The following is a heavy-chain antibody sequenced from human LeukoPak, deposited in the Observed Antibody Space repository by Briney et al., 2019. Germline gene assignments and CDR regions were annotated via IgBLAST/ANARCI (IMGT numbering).Heavy chain of an antibody. J-gene: IGHJ6*02. Sequence: GGSLRLSCVASGFTFSSNYTSYVRQAPARGLLAVSVIYSGGSTYCADSVTGRFTISRDISKNTLYLQMNSLKAEDTAVYYCARDRTPVRRLDVWGQGTTVTVSS. CDR1: GFTFSSNY. D-gene: IGHD3-10*01. CDR2: IYSGGST. V-gene: IGHV3-66*01. CDR3: ARDRTPVRRLDV.